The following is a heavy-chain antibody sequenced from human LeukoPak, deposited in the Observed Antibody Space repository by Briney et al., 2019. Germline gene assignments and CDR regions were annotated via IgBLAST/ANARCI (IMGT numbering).Heavy chain of an antibody. CDR3: ARVRYGELDV. CDR2: MSESGGST. V-gene: IGHV3-23*01. D-gene: IGHD4-17*01. J-gene: IGHJ6*02. Sequence: GGSLRLSCAASGFTFSSYAMSWVRQAPGKGLEWVSSMSESGGSTYYADSVKGRFTISRDDSKNTLYLQMNSLRVEDTAVYYCARVRYGELDVWGQGTTVTVSS. CDR1: GFTFSSYA.